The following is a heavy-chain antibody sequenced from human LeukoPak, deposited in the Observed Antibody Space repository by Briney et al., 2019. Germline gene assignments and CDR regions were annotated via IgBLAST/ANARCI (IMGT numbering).Heavy chain of an antibody. V-gene: IGHV1-2*02. D-gene: IGHD3-9*01. CDR2: INPNSGGT. Sequence: ASVKVSCKASGYTFTGYYMHWVRQAPGQGLEWMGWINPNSGGTNYAQKFQGRVTMTRDTSISTAYMELSRLRSDDTAVYYCARGGTRVLRYFDWLLGYWGQGTLVTVSS. J-gene: IGHJ4*02. CDR1: GYTFTGYY. CDR3: ARGGTRVLRYFDWLLGY.